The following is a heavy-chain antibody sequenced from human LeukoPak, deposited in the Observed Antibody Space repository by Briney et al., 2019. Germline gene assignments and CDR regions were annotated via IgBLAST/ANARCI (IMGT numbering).Heavy chain of an antibody. CDR1: GVSFSGYY. D-gene: IGHD3-22*01. CDR3: ARARPKSRGLYYYDSSGYYSA. Sequence: PSETLSLTCAVYGVSFSGYYWSWIRQPPGKGLEWIGEINHSGSTNYNPSLKSRVTISVDTSKNQFSLKLSSVTAADTAVYYCARARPKSRGLYYYDSSGYYSAWGQGTLVTVSS. J-gene: IGHJ5*02. V-gene: IGHV4-34*01. CDR2: INHSGST.